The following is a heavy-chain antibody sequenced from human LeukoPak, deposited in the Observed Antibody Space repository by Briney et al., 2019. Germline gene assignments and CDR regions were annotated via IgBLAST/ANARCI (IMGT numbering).Heavy chain of an antibody. Sequence: ASVKVSRKASGGTFSSYAISWVRQAPGQGLEWMGGIIPTFGTANYAQKFQGRVTITADESTSTAYMELSSLRSEDTAVYYCASLTGRGVIHFDYWGQGTLVTVSS. CDR3: ASLTGRGVIHFDY. CDR1: GGTFSSYA. J-gene: IGHJ4*02. V-gene: IGHV1-69*13. CDR2: IIPTFGTA. D-gene: IGHD3-10*01.